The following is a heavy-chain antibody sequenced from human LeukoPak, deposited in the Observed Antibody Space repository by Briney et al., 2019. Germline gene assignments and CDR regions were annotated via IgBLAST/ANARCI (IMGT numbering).Heavy chain of an antibody. CDR3: ARQLGIHNWFDP. V-gene: IGHV5-51*01. CDR1: GYSFTSDW. J-gene: IGHJ5*02. CDR2: IYPGDSDT. D-gene: IGHD6-13*01. Sequence: GESLEISCKGSGYSFTSDWIGWVRQMPGKCLEWMGIIYPGDSDTRYSPSFQGQVTISADKSISTAYLQWSSLKASDTAMYYCARQLGIHNWFDPWGQGTLATVSS.